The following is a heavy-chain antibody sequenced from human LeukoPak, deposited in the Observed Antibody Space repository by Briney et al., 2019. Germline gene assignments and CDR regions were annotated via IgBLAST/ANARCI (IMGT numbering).Heavy chain of an antibody. CDR3: ARGSSKDDTSGYYYVDGSDGPDY. V-gene: IGHV1-46*01. J-gene: IGHJ4*02. CDR2: INPSGGNT. Sequence: ASVKVSCKASGYTFIFYYMHWVRQAPGQGLEWMGIINPSGGNTSYAQKFQGRVTMTRDMSTSTVYMELSSLRSEDTAVYYCARGSSKDDTSGYYYVDGSDGPDYWGQGTLVTVSS. CDR1: GYTFIFYY. D-gene: IGHD3-22*01.